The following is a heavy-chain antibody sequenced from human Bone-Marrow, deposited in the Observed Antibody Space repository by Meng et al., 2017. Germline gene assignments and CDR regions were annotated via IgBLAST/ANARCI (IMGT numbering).Heavy chain of an antibody. Sequence: QVQLQESGPGLVKPSQTLSLTCTVSGGSISSGGYYWSWIRQHPGKGLEWIGYIYYSGTTYYNPSLSSLVTISVDTSKNQFSLNLSSVTAADTAVYYCARGYGSGSSSDWFDPWGQGTLVTVSS. D-gene: IGHD3-10*01. J-gene: IGHJ5*02. CDR1: GGSISSGGYY. V-gene: IGHV4-31*01. CDR3: ARGYGSGSSSDWFDP. CDR2: IYYSGTT.